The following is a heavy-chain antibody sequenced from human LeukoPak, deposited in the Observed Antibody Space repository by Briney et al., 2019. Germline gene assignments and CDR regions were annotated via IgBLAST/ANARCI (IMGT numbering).Heavy chain of an antibody. D-gene: IGHD3-9*01. J-gene: IGHJ4*02. CDR3: AGLAGYNTYYFDY. V-gene: IGHV4-59*01. CDR1: GGSISSYY. Sequence: SETLSLTCTVSGGSISSYYWSWIRQPPGKGLEWIGYIYYSGSTNYNPSLKSRVTISVDTSKNQFTLKLSSVTAADTAVYYCAGLAGYNTYYFDYWGQGTLVTVSS. CDR2: IYYSGST.